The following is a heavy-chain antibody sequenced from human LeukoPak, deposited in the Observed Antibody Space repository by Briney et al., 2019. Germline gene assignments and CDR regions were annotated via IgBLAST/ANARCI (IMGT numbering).Heavy chain of an antibody. Sequence: SETLSPTCTVSGGSISNYYWSWIRQPPGKGLECVGYVYYSGSPDYNPPLKSRVTISIDTSKNQFSLKLSSVTAADTAVYYCARDHYSGRFDYWGQGTLVTVSS. CDR2: VYYSGSP. J-gene: IGHJ4*02. D-gene: IGHD1-26*01. CDR3: ARDHYSGRFDY. CDR1: GGSISNYY. V-gene: IGHV4-59*01.